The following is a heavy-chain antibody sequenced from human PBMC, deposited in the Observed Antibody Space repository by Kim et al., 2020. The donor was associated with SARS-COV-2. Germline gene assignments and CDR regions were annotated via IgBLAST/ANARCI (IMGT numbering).Heavy chain of an antibody. CDR2: IYTSGST. V-gene: IGHV4-4*07. D-gene: IGHD2-15*01. Sequence: SETLSLTCTVSGGSISSYYWSWIRQPAGKGLEWIGRIYTSGSTNYNPSLKSRVTMSVDTSKNQFSLKLSSVTAADTAVYYCAREPPVEDLTVSNWFDPWGQGTLVTVSS. J-gene: IGHJ5*02. CDR3: AREPPVEDLTVSNWFDP. CDR1: GGSISSYY.